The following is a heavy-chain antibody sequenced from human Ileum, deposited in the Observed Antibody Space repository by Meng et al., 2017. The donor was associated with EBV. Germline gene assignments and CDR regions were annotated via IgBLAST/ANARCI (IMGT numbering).Heavy chain of an antibody. CDR1: GASISRSGYY. V-gene: IGHV4-61*08. Sequence: QLQLRESGPGLGKPSETLSLSYPFSGASISRSGYYWSWLRQSPGKGLEWLGYVNYNGDSTYNPSLKSRVTIFIDTSKKQFYLNLTSATAADTAIYYCARDLRVGGAFDYWGQGTLVTVSS. D-gene: IGHD1-26*01. J-gene: IGHJ4*02. CDR3: ARDLRVGGAFDY. CDR2: VNYNGDS.